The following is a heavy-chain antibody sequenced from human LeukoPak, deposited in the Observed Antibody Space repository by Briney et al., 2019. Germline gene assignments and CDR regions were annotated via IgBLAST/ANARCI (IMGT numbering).Heavy chain of an antibody. CDR1: GVSISTGDYF. CDR3: ARDKDPDGMDV. J-gene: IGHJ6*02. Sequence: SQTLSLTCTVSGVSISTGDYFWSWLRQPPGKGLEWIGYIYYSGSTYYNPSLKSRVTMSVDTSKNQFSLNLSSVTAADTAVYYCARDKDPDGMDVWGQGTTVTVSS. V-gene: IGHV4-30-4*01. CDR2: IYYSGST.